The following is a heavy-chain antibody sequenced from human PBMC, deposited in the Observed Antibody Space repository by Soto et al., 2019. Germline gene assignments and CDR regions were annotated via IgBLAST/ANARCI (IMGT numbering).Heavy chain of an antibody. J-gene: IGHJ4*02. CDR1: GGSISSGGYS. CDR3: ARAGDFGYLDY. CDR2: IYHSGST. Sequence: PSETLSLTCAVSGGSISSGGYSWSWIRQPPGKGLEWIGYIYHSGSTYYNPSLKSRVTISVDRSKNQFSLKLSSVTAADTAVYYCARAGDFGYLDYWGQGTLVNVSS. D-gene: IGHD3-3*01. V-gene: IGHV4-30-2*01.